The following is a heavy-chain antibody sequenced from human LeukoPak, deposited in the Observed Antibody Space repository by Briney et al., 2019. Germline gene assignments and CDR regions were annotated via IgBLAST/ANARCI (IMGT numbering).Heavy chain of an antibody. CDR3: ASRITIFGVVIDY. CDR2: IYSGGST. J-gene: IGHJ4*02. Sequence: PGGSLRLSCVASGFTVSSNYMSWVRQAPGKGLEWVSVIYSGGSTYYADSVKGRFTISRDNSKNTLYLQMNSLRAEDTAVYYCASRITIFGVVIDYWGQGTLVPSPQ. CDR1: GFTVSSNY. V-gene: IGHV3-53*01. D-gene: IGHD3-3*01.